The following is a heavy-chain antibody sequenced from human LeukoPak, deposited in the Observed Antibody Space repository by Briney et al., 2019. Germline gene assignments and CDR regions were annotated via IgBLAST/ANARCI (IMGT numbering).Heavy chain of an antibody. D-gene: IGHD2-8*01. V-gene: IGHV3-30*04. J-gene: IGHJ4*02. CDR2: VSYDGSNK. CDR3: ARDIVLMVYAISPGY. Sequence: GGSLRLSCAASGFTFSSYAMHWVRQAPGKGLEWVAVVSYDGSNKYYADSVKGRFTISRDNSKNTLYLQMNSLRAEDTAVYYCARDIVLMVYAISPGYWGQGTLVTVSS. CDR1: GFTFSSYA.